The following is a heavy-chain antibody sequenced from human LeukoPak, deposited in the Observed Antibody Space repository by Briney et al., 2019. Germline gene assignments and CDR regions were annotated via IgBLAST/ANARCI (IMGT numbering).Heavy chain of an antibody. J-gene: IGHJ4*02. V-gene: IGHV4-39*01. CDR2: VYYSGST. CDR3: ARHGSSIAARGAFDY. CDR1: VGSISSSTYY. Sequence: SETLSLTCIVSVGSISSSTYYWGWIRQPPGKGLEWIGFVYYSGSTSYNPSLKSRVTISVDTSKDQFSLKLTSVTAADTAVYYCARHGSSIAARGAFDYWGQGTLVTVSS. D-gene: IGHD6-6*01.